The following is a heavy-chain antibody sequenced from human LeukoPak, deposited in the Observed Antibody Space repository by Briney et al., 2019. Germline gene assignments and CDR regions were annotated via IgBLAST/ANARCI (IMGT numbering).Heavy chain of an antibody. Sequence: GASVKVSCKASGYTFTSYGISWVRQAPGQGLEWMGWISAYNGNTNYAQKLQGRVTMTRNTSISTAYMEVSSLRSDDTAVYYCARGQQWLEAFDYWGLGTLVTVSS. CDR1: GYTFTSYG. J-gene: IGHJ4*02. CDR3: ARGQQWLEAFDY. D-gene: IGHD6-19*01. V-gene: IGHV1-18*01. CDR2: ISAYNGNT.